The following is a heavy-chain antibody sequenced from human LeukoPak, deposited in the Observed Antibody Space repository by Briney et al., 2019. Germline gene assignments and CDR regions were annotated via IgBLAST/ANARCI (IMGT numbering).Heavy chain of an antibody. CDR3: ARGAVAGTIDY. CDR2: NYYTGST. CDR1: GGSISGSSYY. D-gene: IGHD6-19*01. V-gene: IGHV4-39*01. J-gene: IGHJ4*02. Sequence: SETLSLTCTVSGGSISGSSYYWDWIRQPPGKGLEWIGSNYYTGSTYYNPSLKSRVTVSVDTSKNQFSLKLSSVTAADTAVYYCARGAVAGTIDYWGQGTLVTVSS.